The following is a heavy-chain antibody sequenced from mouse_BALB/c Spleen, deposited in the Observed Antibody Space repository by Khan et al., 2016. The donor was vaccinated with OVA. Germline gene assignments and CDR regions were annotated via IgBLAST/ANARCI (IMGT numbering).Heavy chain of an antibody. D-gene: IGHD2-14*01. J-gene: IGHJ3*01. CDR2: IIPSTDYT. CDR1: GYTFTTYT. V-gene: IGHV1-4*01. CDR3: EKEGAYYRSDGWFAY. Sequence: QVRLQQSGAELARPGASVKMSCKASGYTFTTYTIHWVKQRPGQGLEWIGYIIPSTDYTTYNQKFKDKATLTADKSSSTAYMQLSSLTSDDSAVYYCEKEGAYYRSDGWFAYWGQGTLVTVSA.